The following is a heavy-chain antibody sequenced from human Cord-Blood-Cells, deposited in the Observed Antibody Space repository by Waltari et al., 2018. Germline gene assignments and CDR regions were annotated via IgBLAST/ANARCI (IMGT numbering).Heavy chain of an antibody. CDR2: INHSGST. J-gene: IGHJ4*02. D-gene: IGHD7-27*01. CDR3: ARGPLWGRWYFDY. CDR1: GGSFSGYY. V-gene: IGHV4-34*01. Sequence: QVQLQQWGAGLLKPSETLSLTCAVYGGSFSGYYWSWIPQPPGKGLEWIGEINHSGSTNYNPSLKSRVTISVDTSKNQFSLKLSSVTAADTAVYYCARGPLWGRWYFDYWGQGTLVTVSS.